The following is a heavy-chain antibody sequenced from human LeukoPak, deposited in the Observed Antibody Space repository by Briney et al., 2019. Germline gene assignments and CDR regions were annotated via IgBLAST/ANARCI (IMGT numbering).Heavy chain of an antibody. CDR1: GFTFSSYS. V-gene: IGHV3-48*01. Sequence: PGGSLRLSCAASGFTFSSYSMNWVRQAPGKGLEWVSYISSSSSTIYYADSVKGRFTISRDNAKNSLYLQMNSLRAEDTAVYYCARSYDFWSGSNWFDPWGQGTLVTVSS. CDR2: ISSSSSTI. J-gene: IGHJ5*02. CDR3: ARSYDFWSGSNWFDP. D-gene: IGHD3-3*01.